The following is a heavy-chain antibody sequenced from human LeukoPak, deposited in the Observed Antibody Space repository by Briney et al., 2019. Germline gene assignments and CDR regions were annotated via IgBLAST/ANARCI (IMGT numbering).Heavy chain of an antibody. Sequence: GASVKVSCKASGYTXTDYYMHWVRQAPGQGLEWMGWINPNSGGTNYAQKFQGRVTMTRDTSISTAYMELSRLRSDDTAVYYCATPERGYSGYDFGSWGQGTLVTVSS. CDR3: ATPERGYSGYDFGS. CDR1: GYTXTDYY. J-gene: IGHJ4*02. D-gene: IGHD5-12*01. CDR2: INPNSGGT. V-gene: IGHV1-2*02.